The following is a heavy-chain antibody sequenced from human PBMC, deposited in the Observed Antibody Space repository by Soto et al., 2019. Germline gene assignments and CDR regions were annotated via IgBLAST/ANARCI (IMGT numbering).Heavy chain of an antibody. J-gene: IGHJ4*02. CDR3: AKHLIGGRLQSPFDL. Sequence: GGSLRLSCAVSGFSFGTYTVNWVRQAPGMGLEWVSGLSDSVGTTHYAYSVKGRFTISRDKSKNTLYLQMNNLRAEDTAVYYCAKHLIGGRLQSPFDLWGQGXQVTVHS. CDR2: LSDSVGTT. CDR1: GFSFGTYT. D-gene: IGHD3-22*01. V-gene: IGHV3-23*01.